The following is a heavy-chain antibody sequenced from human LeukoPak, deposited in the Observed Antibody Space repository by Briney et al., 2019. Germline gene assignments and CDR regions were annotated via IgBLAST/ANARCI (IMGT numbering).Heavy chain of an antibody. CDR2: ISAYNGNT. D-gene: IGHD3-10*01. V-gene: IGHV1-18*01. CDR1: GYTFTSYG. Sequence: ASVKVSCKASGYTFTSYGNSWVRQAPGQGLEWMGWISAYNGNTNYAQKLQGRVTMTTDTSTSTAYMELRSLRSDDTAVYYCARDYGPTHYYGSGTLLSPDYWGQGTLVTVSS. CDR3: ARDYGPTHYYGSGTLLSPDY. J-gene: IGHJ4*02.